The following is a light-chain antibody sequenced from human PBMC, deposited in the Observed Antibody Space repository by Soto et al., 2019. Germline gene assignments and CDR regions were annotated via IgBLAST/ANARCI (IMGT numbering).Light chain of an antibody. CDR3: CAYADTFYV. J-gene: IGLJ1*01. V-gene: IGLV2-11*01. Sequence: QSVLTHPRSVSGSPGQSVTISCTGTSSDVGSYKDVSWYQHHPGKVPKLMIYDVSDRPSGVPDRFSGSKSGNTASLTISGLQAEDEANYYCCAYADTFYVFGTGTNVTV. CDR2: DVS. CDR1: SSDVGSYKD.